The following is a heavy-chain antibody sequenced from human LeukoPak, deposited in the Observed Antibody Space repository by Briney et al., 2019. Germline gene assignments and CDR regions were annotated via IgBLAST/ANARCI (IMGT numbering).Heavy chain of an antibody. D-gene: IGHD6-19*01. CDR3: AKVRQWLVHHWFDP. V-gene: IGHV3-20*04. Sequence: GGSLRLSCAASGFTFDDYGMSWVRQAPGKGLEWVSGINWNGGSTGYADSVKGRFTTSRDNSKNTLYLQMNSLRAEDTAVYYCAKVRQWLVHHWFDPWRQGTLVTVSS. J-gene: IGHJ5*02. CDR2: INWNGGST. CDR1: GFTFDDYG.